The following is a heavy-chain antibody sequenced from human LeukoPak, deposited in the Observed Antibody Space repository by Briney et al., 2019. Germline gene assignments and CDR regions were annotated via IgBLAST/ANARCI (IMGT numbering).Heavy chain of an antibody. Sequence: GASVKVSCKASGYTFTGYYIHWVRQAPGQGLEWMGWINPNSGGTKFAQKFQGRVTMTRDTSISTAYMELSRLRSDDTAVYYCAYRGGYYYYYMDVWGKGTAVAVSS. CDR2: INPNSGGT. J-gene: IGHJ6*03. D-gene: IGHD1-14*01. CDR3: AYRGGYYYYYMDV. V-gene: IGHV1-2*02. CDR1: GYTFTGYY.